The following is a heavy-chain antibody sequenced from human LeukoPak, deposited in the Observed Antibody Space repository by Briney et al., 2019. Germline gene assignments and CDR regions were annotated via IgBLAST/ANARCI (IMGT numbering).Heavy chain of an antibody. J-gene: IGHJ3*02. Sequence: GGSLRLSCAASGFTFSNAWMSWVRQAPGKGLEWVADIKQDGSEKYYVDSVKGRFTISRQNAKNSLFLQMNSLRAEDTAVYYCARHRSGGSQDDAFDIWGQGTMVTVSS. CDR1: GFTFSNAW. CDR3: ARHRSGGSQDDAFDI. D-gene: IGHD2-15*01. CDR2: IKQDGSEK. V-gene: IGHV3-7*01.